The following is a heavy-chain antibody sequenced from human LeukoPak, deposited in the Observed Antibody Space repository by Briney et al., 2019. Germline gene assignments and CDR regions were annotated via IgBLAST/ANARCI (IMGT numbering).Heavy chain of an antibody. Sequence: SQTLSLTCALSGDSVSINSAGWDWIRQSPSRGLEWVGRTYYRAKRYNDYSGSVKSRITINPNTSKNQISLMLSSLTAADTAVYYCARDRGVAVAGRYMDVWGKGTTVTVSS. CDR2: TYYRAKRYN. J-gene: IGHJ6*03. CDR1: GDSVSINSAG. V-gene: IGHV6-1*01. D-gene: IGHD6-19*01. CDR3: ARDRGVAVAGRYMDV.